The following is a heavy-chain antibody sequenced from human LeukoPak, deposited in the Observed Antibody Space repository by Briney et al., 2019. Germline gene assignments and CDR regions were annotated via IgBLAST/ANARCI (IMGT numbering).Heavy chain of an antibody. D-gene: IGHD2-8*01. CDR2: ITNSGST. CDR1: GVTFNDYY. CDR3: ARGLIDIVLIPTQRKNWFDP. J-gene: IGHJ5*02. Sequence: PSGTLSLSCAAYGVTFNDYYWTWIRQAPGKGLVWVGGITNSGSTTSTAAPESRLTITIDTSKNEFSLKLSSVTAADTAVYYCARGLIDIVLIPTQRKNWFDPWGQGTLVTVSS. V-gene: IGHV4-34*01.